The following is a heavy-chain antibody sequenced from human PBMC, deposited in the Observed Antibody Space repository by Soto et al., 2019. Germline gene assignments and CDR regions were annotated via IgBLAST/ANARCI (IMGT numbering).Heavy chain of an antibody. J-gene: IGHJ4*02. CDR3: APVNPPGLGSSSHY. D-gene: IGHD1-26*01. Sequence: XAVKVAYTSRRYSITSYGFIWVRPAPGQGLEWMGWISAYSGNTHYAQKLQGRVTMTTDTSTSTAYMELRSLRSDDTAVHYCAPVNPPGLGSSSHYWGQRTLVTVSS. V-gene: IGHV1-18*04. CDR1: RYSITSYG. CDR2: ISAYSGNT.